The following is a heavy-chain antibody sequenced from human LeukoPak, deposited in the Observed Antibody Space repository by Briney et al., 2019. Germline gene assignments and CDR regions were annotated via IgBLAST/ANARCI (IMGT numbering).Heavy chain of an antibody. CDR3: AKQYGSGWYFFDY. J-gene: IGHJ4*02. CDR2: ISYDGSNK. Sequence: GGSLRLSCAASGLTFSSYGMHWVRQAPGKGLEWVAIISYDGSNKYYADSAKGRFTISRDNSKNTLYLQMNSLRVDDTAVYYCAKQYGSGWYFFDYWGQGTLVTVSS. D-gene: IGHD6-19*01. CDR1: GLTFSSYG. V-gene: IGHV3-30*18.